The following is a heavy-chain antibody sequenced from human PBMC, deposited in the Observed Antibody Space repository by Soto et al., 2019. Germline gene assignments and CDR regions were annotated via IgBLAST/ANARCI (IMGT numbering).Heavy chain of an antibody. Sequence: ASETLSLTCTVSGGSISSSSYYWGWIRQPPGKGLEWIGSIYYSGSTYYNPSLKSRVTISVDTSKNQFSLKLSSVTAADTAVYYCARPVRGGSRYGWFDPWGQGTLVTVSS. J-gene: IGHJ5*02. D-gene: IGHD2-15*01. V-gene: IGHV4-39*01. CDR1: GGSISSSSYY. CDR2: IYYSGST. CDR3: ARPVRGGSRYGWFDP.